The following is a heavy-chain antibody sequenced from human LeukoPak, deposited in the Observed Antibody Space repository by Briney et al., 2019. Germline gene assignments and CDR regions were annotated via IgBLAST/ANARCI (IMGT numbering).Heavy chain of an antibody. Sequence: SETLSLTCTVSGGSISSSSYYWGWIRQPPGKGLEWIGGIYYSGSTYYNPSLKSRVTISVDTSKNQFSLKLSSVTAADTAVYYCARLEPADYWGQGTLVTVSS. V-gene: IGHV4-39*01. CDR3: ARLEPADY. CDR2: IYYSGST. CDR1: GGSISSSSYY. J-gene: IGHJ4*02.